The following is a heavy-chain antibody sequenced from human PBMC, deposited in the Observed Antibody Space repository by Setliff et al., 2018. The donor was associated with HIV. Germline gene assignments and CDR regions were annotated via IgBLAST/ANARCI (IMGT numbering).Heavy chain of an antibody. CDR2: IKSKTDGGTT. CDR3: TPIGDYYESRYYNVRVGSLVFDP. Sequence: GGSLRLSCAGTGFIFGNAWMSWVRQAPGKGLEWVGRIKSKTDGGTTDYAAPVKGRFTISRDDSKKTLYLQMNSLKTEDTAVYYCTPIGDYYESRYYNVRVGSLVFDPWGQGTLVTVSS. J-gene: IGHJ5*02. D-gene: IGHD3-22*01. CDR1: GFIFGNAW. V-gene: IGHV3-15*01.